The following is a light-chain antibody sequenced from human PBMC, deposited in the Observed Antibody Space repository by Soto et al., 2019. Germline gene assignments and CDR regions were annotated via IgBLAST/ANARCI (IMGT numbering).Light chain of an antibody. CDR2: GAS. CDR3: QQYDDWPGYT. V-gene: IGKV3-15*01. Sequence: EMVMTQSPVTLSVSPGERATLSCRASQSVNSKLAWYQQKPGQAPRLLIYGASTRAAGIPDTFSGSGSGTDFTLTISSLQSEDFAVYYCQQYDDWPGYTFGQGTKLEIK. CDR1: QSVNSK. J-gene: IGKJ2*01.